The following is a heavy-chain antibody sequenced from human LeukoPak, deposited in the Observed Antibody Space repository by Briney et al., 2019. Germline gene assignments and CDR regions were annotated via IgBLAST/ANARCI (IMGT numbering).Heavy chain of an antibody. D-gene: IGHD5-18*01. CDR2: IYTSGST. J-gene: IGHJ5*02. Sequence: SETLSLTCTVSGGSISSYYWSWIRQPAGKGLEWIGRIYTSGSTNYNPSLKSRVTMSVDTSKNQFSLKLSSVTAADTAVYYCARDRREPAAMYNLFDPWGQGALVTVSS. CDR1: GGSISSYY. V-gene: IGHV4-4*07. CDR3: ARDRREPAAMYNLFDP.